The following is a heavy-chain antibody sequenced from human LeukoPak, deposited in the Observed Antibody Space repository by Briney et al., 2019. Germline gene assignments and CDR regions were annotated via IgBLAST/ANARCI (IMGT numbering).Heavy chain of an antibody. CDR3: ARGNSGSHYVEYYYGMDV. D-gene: IGHD1-26*01. Sequence: GGSLRLSCAASGFTLSSYWMSWVRHARGQGLEWVANIKQDGSEKYYADSVKGRFTTSRDNAKNALYLQMNSLRAEDTAVYYCARGNSGSHYVEYYYGMDVWGQGTTVTVSS. J-gene: IGHJ6*02. V-gene: IGHV3-7*05. CDR1: GFTLSSYW. CDR2: IKQDGSEK.